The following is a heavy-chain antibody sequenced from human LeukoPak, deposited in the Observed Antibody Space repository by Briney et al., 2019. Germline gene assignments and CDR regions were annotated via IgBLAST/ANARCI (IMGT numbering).Heavy chain of an antibody. J-gene: IGHJ6*04. CDR3: ARDPGYGEGV. CDR1: GFTFSSYA. CDR2: ISGSGGST. D-gene: IGHD4-17*01. Sequence: GGSLRLSCAASGFTFSSYAMSWVRQAPGKGLEWVSAISGSGGSTYYADSVKGRFTISRDNAKNSLYLQMNSLRAEDTAVYYCARDPGYGEGVWGKGTTVTISS. V-gene: IGHV3-23*01.